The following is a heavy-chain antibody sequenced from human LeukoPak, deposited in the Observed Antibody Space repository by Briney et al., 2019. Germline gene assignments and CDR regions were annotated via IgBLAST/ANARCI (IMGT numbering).Heavy chain of an antibody. D-gene: IGHD6-25*01. J-gene: IGHJ6*03. CDR3: AGRIAAAGYTYYYYMDV. CDR1: GGSISSYY. CDR2: ISYSGST. V-gene: IGHV4-59*01. Sequence: SETLSLTCTVSGGSISSYYWSWIRQPPGKGLEWIGYISYSGSTNYNPSLKSRVTISVDTSKNQFSLKLSSVTAADTAVYYCAGRIAAAGYTYYYYMDVWGKGTTVTVSS.